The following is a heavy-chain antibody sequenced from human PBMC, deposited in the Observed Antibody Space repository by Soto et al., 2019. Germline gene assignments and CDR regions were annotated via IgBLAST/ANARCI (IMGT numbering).Heavy chain of an antibody. CDR1: GFSFRSYG. J-gene: IGHJ4*02. D-gene: IGHD2-2*01. V-gene: IGHV3-30*03. Sequence: QVELVESGGGVVQPGRSLRLSCAASGFSFRSYGMHWVRQAPGKGLEWVAAISYDGNFKYYTDSAKGRFTISRDNSQNTLYLQMDSLRAEDTAVFFCARDRALLHTTSRGCFDYWGRGTLVTVSS. CDR2: ISYDGNFK. CDR3: ARDRALLHTTSRGCFDY.